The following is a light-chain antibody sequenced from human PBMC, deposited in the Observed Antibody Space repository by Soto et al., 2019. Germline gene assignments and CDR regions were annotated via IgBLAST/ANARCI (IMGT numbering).Light chain of an antibody. Sequence: EIVLTQSPGTLSLSPGERATLSCRACQSVSTTYLAWYEQKPGQAPRLLIYGASSRATGTPDRFSGSGSGTDFTLTITRVEPEDFAVFYCHQYGSSPWTFGQGKRVEIK. CDR2: GAS. J-gene: IGKJ1*01. CDR1: QSVSTTY. CDR3: HQYGSSPWT. V-gene: IGKV3-20*01.